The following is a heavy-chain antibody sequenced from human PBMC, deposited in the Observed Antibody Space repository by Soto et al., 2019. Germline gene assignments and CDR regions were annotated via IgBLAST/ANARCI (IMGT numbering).Heavy chain of an antibody. CDR3: ARQGSNGATYYYGMDV. D-gene: IGHD2-8*01. Sequence: GESLKISCKGSEYNFSTYWIAWVRQMPGKGLEWMGIIYPGDSDTIYSQSFQGQVTFSVDKSTSTAYLQWSSLKASDTAMYYCARQGSNGATYYYGMDVWGQGTTVTVSS. CDR2: IYPGDSDT. CDR1: EYNFSTYW. V-gene: IGHV5-51*01. J-gene: IGHJ6*02.